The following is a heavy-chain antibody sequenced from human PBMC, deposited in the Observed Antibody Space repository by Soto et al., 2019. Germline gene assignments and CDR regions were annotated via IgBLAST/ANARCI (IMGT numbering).Heavy chain of an antibody. J-gene: IGHJ5*02. CDR2: ISNDGTNK. D-gene: IGHD6-13*01. CDR1: GFTFSSYG. CDR3: AKYAGSWLLGPWFDP. Sequence: SLRLSCAASGFTFSSYGMHWVRQTPGLGLELVAAISNDGTNKYYADSVKGRFTISRDNSRNTLYLQMDSLRAEDTALYYCAKYAGSWLLGPWFDPRGQGTLVTVSS. V-gene: IGHV3-30*18.